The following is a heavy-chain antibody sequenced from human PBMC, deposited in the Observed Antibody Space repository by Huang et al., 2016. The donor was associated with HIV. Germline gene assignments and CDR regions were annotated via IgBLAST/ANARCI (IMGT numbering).Heavy chain of an antibody. J-gene: IGHJ4*02. CDR3: ARLPGSITMIRGVITDPY. D-gene: IGHD3-10*01. Sequence: QLQLQESGPGLVKPSETLSLTCTVSGGSIRSDNYYWGWIRQPPGQGLEWIGSIYYSGRTYYNPSLKLRVNITVDTAKNHFSRRMRSVTASDTAVYYCARLPGSITMIRGVITDPYWGQGTLVTVSS. CDR1: GGSIRSDNYY. V-gene: IGHV4-39*02. CDR2: IYYSGRT.